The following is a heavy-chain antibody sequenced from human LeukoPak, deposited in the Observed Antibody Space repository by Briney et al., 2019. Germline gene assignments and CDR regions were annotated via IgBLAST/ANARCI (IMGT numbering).Heavy chain of an antibody. D-gene: IGHD7-27*01. CDR1: GGSISSYY. Sequence: PSETLSLTCTVSGGSISSYYWSWIRQPPGKGLERIGYIYYSGSTNYNPSLKSRVTISVDTSKNQFSLKLSSVTAADTAVYYCARERLGTTPYYYYYGMDVWGQGTTVTVSS. V-gene: IGHV4-59*01. J-gene: IGHJ6*02. CDR2: IYYSGST. CDR3: ARERLGTTPYYYYYGMDV.